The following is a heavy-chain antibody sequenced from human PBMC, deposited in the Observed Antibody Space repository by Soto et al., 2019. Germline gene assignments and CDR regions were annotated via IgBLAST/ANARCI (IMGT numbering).Heavy chain of an antibody. D-gene: IGHD5-12*01. CDR1: GFTFSSYE. CDR3: ARVWYSAYGGYYFDY. V-gene: IGHV3-48*03. Sequence: EVQLVESGGGLVQPGGSLRLSCAASGFTFSSYEMNWVRQAPGKGLEWFSYISGSGSAIYYADSVKGRFTISRDNAKNSLYLQMNSLRAEDTAVYYCARVWYSAYGGYYFDYWGQGTLVTVSS. CDR2: ISGSGSAI. J-gene: IGHJ4*02.